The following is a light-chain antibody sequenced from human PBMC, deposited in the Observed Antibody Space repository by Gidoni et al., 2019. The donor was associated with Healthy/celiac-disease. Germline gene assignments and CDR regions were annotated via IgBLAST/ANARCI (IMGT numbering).Light chain of an antibody. CDR3: QVWDSSHVV. J-gene: IGLJ2*01. CDR2: RDS. CDR1: NLGSKN. Sequence: SYELTQPLSVSVALGQTARITCGGNNLGSKNVHWYQQNPGQAPVLVIYRDSNRPSGLPERFSGSNSGNTATLTISRAQAGDEADYYCQVWDSSHVVFGGGTKLTVL. V-gene: IGLV3-9*01.